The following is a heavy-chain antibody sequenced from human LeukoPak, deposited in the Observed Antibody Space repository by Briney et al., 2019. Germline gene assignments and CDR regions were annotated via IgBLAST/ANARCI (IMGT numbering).Heavy chain of an antibody. CDR1: GYTFTSYD. J-gene: IGHJ6*02. D-gene: IGHD2-2*01. V-gene: IGHV1-8*01. CDR3: ARGQYQLSPYYYGMDV. CDR2: MNPNSGNT. Sequence: ASVKVSCKASGYTFTSYDINWVRQATGQGLEWVGWMNPNSGNTGYAQKFQGRVTMTRNTSISTAYMELSSLRSEDTAVYYCARGQYQLSPYYYGMDVWGQGTTVTVSS.